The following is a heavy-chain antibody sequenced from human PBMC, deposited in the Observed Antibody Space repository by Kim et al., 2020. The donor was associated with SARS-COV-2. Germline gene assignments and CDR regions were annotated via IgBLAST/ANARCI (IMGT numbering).Heavy chain of an antibody. D-gene: IGHD3-10*01. CDR2: IYYIGTI. CDR3: ARDLTGAGSSRKWFDA. V-gene: IGHV4-61*01. J-gene: IGHJ5*02. Sequence: SETLSLTCTVSGGSVSSGLYYWSWIRQPPGKGLEWIGYIYYIGTINYNPSLKSRVTISVDTSKNQFSLKLSSVTAADTAVYYCARDLTGAGSSRKWFDAWGQGTLVTVSS. CDR1: GGSVSSGLYY.